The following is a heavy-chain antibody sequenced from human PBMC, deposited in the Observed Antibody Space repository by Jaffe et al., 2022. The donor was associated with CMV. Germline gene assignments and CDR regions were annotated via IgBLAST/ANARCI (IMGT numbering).Heavy chain of an antibody. Sequence: EVQLVESGGGLVQPGGSLRLSCSASGFSFSSYAMHWVRQAPGKGLEYASAISSNGGSIYYADSVRGRFTISRDNSKNMLYLQMSSLRVEDTAVYYCVGRPIAGKMSYYDSSGPYWGHGTLVAVSS. J-gene: IGHJ4*01. V-gene: IGHV3-64D*06. CDR2: ISSNGGSI. D-gene: IGHD3-22*01. CDR3: VGRPIAGKMSYYDSSGPY. CDR1: GFSFSSYA.